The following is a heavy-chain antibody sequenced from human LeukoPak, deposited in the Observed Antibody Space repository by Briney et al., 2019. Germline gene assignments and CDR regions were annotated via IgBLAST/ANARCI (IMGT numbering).Heavy chain of an antibody. V-gene: IGHV3-30*03. Sequence: QAGGSLRLSCAASGFTFSSYAMHWVRQAPGKGLEWVAVMSYDGSNKYYADSVKGRFTISRDISKNTLYLQMNSLRAEDTAVYYCARGEVVVATKWDSYYVDVWGKGTTVTVSS. J-gene: IGHJ6*03. CDR2: MSYDGSNK. CDR1: GFTFSSYA. CDR3: ARGEVVVATKWDSYYVDV. D-gene: IGHD2-15*01.